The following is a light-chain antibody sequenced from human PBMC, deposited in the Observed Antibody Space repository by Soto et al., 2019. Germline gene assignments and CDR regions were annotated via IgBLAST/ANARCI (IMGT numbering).Light chain of an antibody. CDR1: QSVSSSS. CDR2: GAS. Sequence: EIVLTQSPGTLSLSPGERATLSCRASQSVSSSSLAWYQQKPGQAPRLLIYGASSRATGIPDRFSGSGSGTDFTLTISRLEPEDFAVYYCPQYGSSPPITFGQGTRLEIK. V-gene: IGKV3-20*01. CDR3: PQYGSSPPIT. J-gene: IGKJ5*01.